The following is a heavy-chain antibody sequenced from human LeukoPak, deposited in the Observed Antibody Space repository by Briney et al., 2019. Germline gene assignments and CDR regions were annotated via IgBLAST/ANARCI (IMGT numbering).Heavy chain of an antibody. V-gene: IGHV4-34*01. D-gene: IGHD3-3*01. Sequence: SETLSLTCAVYGGSFSGYYWSWIRQPPGKGLEWIGSIYYSGSTYYNPSLKSRVTISVDTSKNQFSLRLSSVTAADTAVYYCARHTGSWSGYFGPLRYWGQGTLVTVSS. CDR1: GGSFSGYY. J-gene: IGHJ4*02. CDR3: ARHTGSWSGYFGPLRY. CDR2: IYYSGST.